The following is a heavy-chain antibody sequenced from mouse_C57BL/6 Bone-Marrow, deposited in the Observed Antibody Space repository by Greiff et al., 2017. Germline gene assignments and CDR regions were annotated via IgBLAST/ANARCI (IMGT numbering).Heavy chain of an antibody. J-gene: IGHJ4*01. D-gene: IGHD2-4*01. CDR2: ISSGGDYI. CDR1: GFTFSSYA. V-gene: IGHV5-9-1*02. CDR3: TRDRLRRVYYYAMDY. Sequence: EVKLMESGEGLVKPGGSLKLTCAASGFTFSSYAMSWVRQTPEKRLEWVAYISSGGDYIYYADTVKGRFTISRDNARNTLYLQMSSLKSEDTAMYYCTRDRLRRVYYYAMDYWGQGTSVTVSS.